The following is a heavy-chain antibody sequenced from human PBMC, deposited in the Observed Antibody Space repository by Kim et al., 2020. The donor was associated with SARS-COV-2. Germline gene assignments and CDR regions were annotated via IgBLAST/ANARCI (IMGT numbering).Heavy chain of an antibody. J-gene: IGHJ4*02. V-gene: IGHV1-3*01. CDR3: LGGFYFDY. D-gene: IGHD3-16*01. Sequence: ASVKVSCKTSGHIFTRDSIHWVRQAPGQGLEWMGGIDCGNGNTIYSQKFQGRVTFNTDTSASTAYMELSFLRSEDSAVYYCLGGFYFDYWGQGTLVTVSS. CDR2: IDCGNGNT. CDR1: GHIFTRDS.